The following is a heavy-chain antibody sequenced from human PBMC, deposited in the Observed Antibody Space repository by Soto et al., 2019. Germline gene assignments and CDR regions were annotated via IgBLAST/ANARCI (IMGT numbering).Heavy chain of an antibody. D-gene: IGHD2-2*01. CDR3: AKDPVGWNQLLLGPFDY. CDR1: GFTFSSYG. CDR2: ISYDGSNK. V-gene: IGHV3-30*18. J-gene: IGHJ4*02. Sequence: TGGSLRLSCAASGFTFSSYGMHWVRQATGKGLEWVAVISYDGSNKYYADSVKGRFTISRDNSKNTLYLQMNSLRAEDTAVYYCAKDPVGWNQLLLGPFDYWGQGTLVTVSS.